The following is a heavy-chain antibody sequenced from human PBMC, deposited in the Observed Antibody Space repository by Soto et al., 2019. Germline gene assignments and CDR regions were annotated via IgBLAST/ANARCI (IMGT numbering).Heavy chain of an antibody. CDR3: ARASPPDYDFWSGYRFDP. CDR1: GGSISSDY. Sequence: PSETLSLTCTVSGGSISSDYWSWIRQPPGKGLEWIGYIYYSGSTNYNPSLKSRVTISVDTSKNQFSLKLSSVTAADTAVYYCARASPPDYDFWSGYRFDPWGQGTLVTVSS. J-gene: IGHJ5*02. V-gene: IGHV4-59*01. D-gene: IGHD3-3*01. CDR2: IYYSGST.